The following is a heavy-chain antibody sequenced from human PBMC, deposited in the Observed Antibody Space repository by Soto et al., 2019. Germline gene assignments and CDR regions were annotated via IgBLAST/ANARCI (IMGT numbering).Heavy chain of an antibody. Sequence: QVQLVQSGAEVKKPGASVKVSCKASGYIFSRYTVHWVRQAPGQRLEWMGWINAGNGNTKYSEKFQGRVTITRDTSANTAYMELSSLKSEDTAGYYCTRGAGGGAFDYWGQGTLVTVSS. D-gene: IGHD3-16*01. CDR3: TRGAGGGAFDY. CDR2: INAGNGNT. CDR1: GYIFSRYT. J-gene: IGHJ4*02. V-gene: IGHV1-3*01.